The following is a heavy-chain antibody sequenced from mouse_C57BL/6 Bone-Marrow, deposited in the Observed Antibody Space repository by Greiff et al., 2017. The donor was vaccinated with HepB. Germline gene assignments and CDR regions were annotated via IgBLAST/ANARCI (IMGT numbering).Heavy chain of an antibody. CDR3: ATLRLDYYFDY. J-gene: IGHJ2*01. CDR2: ISYDGSN. Sequence: EVHLVESGPGLVKPSQSLSLTCSVTGYSITSGYYWNWIRQFPGNKLEWMGYISYDGSNNYNPSLKNRISITRDTSKNQFFLKLNSVTTEDTATYYCATLRLDYYFDYWGQGTTLTVSS. V-gene: IGHV3-6*01. D-gene: IGHD2-12*01. CDR1: GYSITSGYY.